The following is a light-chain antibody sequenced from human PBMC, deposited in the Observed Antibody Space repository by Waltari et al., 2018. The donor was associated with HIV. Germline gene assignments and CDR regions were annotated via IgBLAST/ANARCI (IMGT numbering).Light chain of an antibody. J-gene: IGLJ2*01. CDR2: ERN. CDR3: QAWDNTIAV. CDR1: RSAGQL. Sequence: YAVSQSDPVSASPGQRATIPCVVERSAGQLVTWYQLKPGRPPQLVIAERNRRASGIPDRFSASKSGKTATLTISGIQPADEGQYFCQAWDNTIAVFGGGT. V-gene: IGLV3-1*01.